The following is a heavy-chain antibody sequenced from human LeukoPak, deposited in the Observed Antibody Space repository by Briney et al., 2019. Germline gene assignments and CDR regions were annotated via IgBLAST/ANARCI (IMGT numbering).Heavy chain of an antibody. CDR1: GFTFSSYS. CDR3: ARRRGYSYYFDY. Sequence: GSLRLSCAASGFTFSSYSMNWIRQPPGKGLEWIGEINHSGSTNYNPSLKSRVTISVDTSKNQFSLKLSSVTAADTAVYYCARRRGYSYYFDYWGQGTLVTVSS. J-gene: IGHJ4*02. CDR2: INHSGST. D-gene: IGHD5-18*01. V-gene: IGHV4-34*01.